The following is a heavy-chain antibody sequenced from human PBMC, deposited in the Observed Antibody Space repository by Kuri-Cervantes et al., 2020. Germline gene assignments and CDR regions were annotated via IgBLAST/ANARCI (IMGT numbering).Heavy chain of an antibody. CDR1: GGSISSSSYY. J-gene: IGHJ5*02. CDR3: ARDSIGYCSSTSCYARRDNWFDH. Sequence: SETLSLTCTVSGGSISSSSYYWGWIRQPPGKGLEWIGSIYYSGSTYYNPSLKSRVTISVDTSKNQFSLKLSSVTAADTAVYYCARDSIGYCSSTSCYARRDNWFDHWGQGTLVTVSS. V-gene: IGHV4-39*07. CDR2: IYYSGST. D-gene: IGHD2-2*01.